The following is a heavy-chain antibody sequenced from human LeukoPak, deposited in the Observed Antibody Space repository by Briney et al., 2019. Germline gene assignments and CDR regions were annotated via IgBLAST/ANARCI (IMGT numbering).Heavy chain of an antibody. CDR1: GFTFSNAW. Sequence: GGSLRLSCAASGFTFSNAWMNWVRQAPGKGLEWVGRIKSKTDGGTTDYAAPVKGRFTISRDDSKNTLYLQMNSLKTEDTAVYYCTTGGSGWYPTYYCYYGMDVWGQGTTVTVSS. CDR2: IKSKTDGGTT. V-gene: IGHV3-15*07. J-gene: IGHJ6*02. CDR3: TTGGSGWYPTYYCYYGMDV. D-gene: IGHD6-19*01.